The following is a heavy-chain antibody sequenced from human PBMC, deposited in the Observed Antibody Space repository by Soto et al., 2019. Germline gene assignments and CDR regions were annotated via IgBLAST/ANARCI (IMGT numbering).Heavy chain of an antibody. Sequence: EVHLVESGGGLVQTGGSLRLSCAIFESTVSRDWMNWVRQAPGKGLEWVAHINQDGSEKYYVDSVKGRFTISRDNAKTSLYLKMTGLRPADTALYYCPGGVGDAFWGQGTLVTVSS. CDR2: INQDGSEK. CDR1: ESTVSRDW. CDR3: PGGVGDAF. J-gene: IGHJ4*02. D-gene: IGHD1-26*01. V-gene: IGHV3-7*04.